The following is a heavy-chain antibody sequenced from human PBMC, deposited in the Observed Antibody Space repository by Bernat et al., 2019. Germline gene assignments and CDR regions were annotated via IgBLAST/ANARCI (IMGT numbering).Heavy chain of an antibody. Sequence: QVQLVESGGGVVQPGRSLRLSCAASGFTFSSYGMHWVRQAPGKGLEWVAVISYDGSNKYYADYVKGRFTISRDNSKNKLYLQMNSLRAEDTAVYYCAKLWGIAVAGFQAFDIWGQGTMVTVSS. CDR2: ISYDGSNK. CDR3: AKLWGIAVAGFQAFDI. CDR1: GFTFSSYG. V-gene: IGHV3-30*18. D-gene: IGHD6-19*01. J-gene: IGHJ3*02.